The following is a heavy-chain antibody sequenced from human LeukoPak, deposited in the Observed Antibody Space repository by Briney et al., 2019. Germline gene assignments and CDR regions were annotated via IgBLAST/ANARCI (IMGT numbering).Heavy chain of an antibody. CDR3: ARGYCSSTSCYRSYYYYYYMDV. D-gene: IGHD2-2*01. CDR2: IIPIFGTA. Sequence: GASVKVSCKASGYTFIGYYMHWVRQAPGQGLEWMGGIIPIFGTANYAQKFQGRVTITTDESTSTAYMELSSLRSEDTAVYYCARGYCSSTSCYRSYYYYYYMDVWGKGTTVTVSS. CDR1: GYTFIGYY. J-gene: IGHJ6*03. V-gene: IGHV1-69*05.